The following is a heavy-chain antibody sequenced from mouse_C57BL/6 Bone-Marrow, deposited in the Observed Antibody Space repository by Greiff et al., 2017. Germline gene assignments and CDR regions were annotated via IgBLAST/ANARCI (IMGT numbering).Heavy chain of an antibody. CDR3: ARPIYYDYDGGGDY. J-gene: IGHJ4*01. D-gene: IGHD2-4*01. Sequence: EVQVVESGGGLVKPGGSLKLSCAASGFTFSDYGMHWVRQAPEKGLEWVAYISSGSSTIYYADTVKGRFTISRDNAKNTLFLQMTSLRSEDTAMYYCARPIYYDYDGGGDYWGQGTSVTVSS. V-gene: IGHV5-17*01. CDR2: ISSGSSTI. CDR1: GFTFSDYG.